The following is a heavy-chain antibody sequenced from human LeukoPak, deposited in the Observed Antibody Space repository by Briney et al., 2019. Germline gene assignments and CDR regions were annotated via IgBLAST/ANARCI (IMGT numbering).Heavy chain of an antibody. CDR3: ARDGYGDYHDY. D-gene: IGHD4-17*01. V-gene: IGHV3-7*01. Sequence: GGSLRLSCAASGFTFSSYWMSWVCQAPGKGLEWVANIKQDGSEKYYVDSVKGRFTISRDNAKNSLYLQMNSLRAEDTAVYYCARDGYGDYHDYWGQGTLVTVSS. CDR1: GFTFSSYW. J-gene: IGHJ4*02. CDR2: IKQDGSEK.